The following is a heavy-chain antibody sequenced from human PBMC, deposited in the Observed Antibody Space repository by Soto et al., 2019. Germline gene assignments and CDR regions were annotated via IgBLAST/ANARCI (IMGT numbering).Heavy chain of an antibody. V-gene: IGHV5-51*01. D-gene: IGHD6-19*01. Sequence: PGESLKISCKGSGYSFTSYWIGWVRQMPGKGLEWMGIIYPGDSDTRYIPSFQGQVTISADKSISTAYLQWSSQKASDTAMYYCARSAPYSSGWYAYYHYGMDVWGQGTTVTFSS. CDR3: ARSAPYSSGWYAYYHYGMDV. CDR1: GYSFTSYW. CDR2: IYPGDSDT. J-gene: IGHJ6*02.